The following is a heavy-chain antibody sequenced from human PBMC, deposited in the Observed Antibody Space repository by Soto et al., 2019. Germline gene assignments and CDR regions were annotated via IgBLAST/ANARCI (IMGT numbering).Heavy chain of an antibody. CDR2: ISAYNGNT. Sequence: QVQLVQSGAEVKKPGASVKVSCKASGYTXXSYGISWVRQAPGXXLEWMGWISAYNGNTNYAQKLQGRVTMTTDTSTSTAYVELKSLRSDDTAMYYCPRDRGMGATRYFHHWGQGTLVTVSS. CDR3: PRDRGMGATRYFHH. CDR1: GYTXXSYG. J-gene: IGHJ1*01. D-gene: IGHD1-26*01. V-gene: IGHV1-18*04.